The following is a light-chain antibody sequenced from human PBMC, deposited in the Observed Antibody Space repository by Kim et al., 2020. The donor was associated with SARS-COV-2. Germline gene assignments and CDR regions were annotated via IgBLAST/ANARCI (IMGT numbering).Light chain of an antibody. CDR3: QQYGSSSRCT. J-gene: IGKJ1*01. CDR1: QSVSGTS. CDR2: GAS. Sequence: PVERTAPSYRASQSVSGTSSAWYQKSTGQARRLLIYGASSRATGMPDRFSGSGSGTGFTFTISGVEPEDMAVYCSQQYGSSSRCTFGQGTKVEIK. V-gene: IGKV3-20*01.